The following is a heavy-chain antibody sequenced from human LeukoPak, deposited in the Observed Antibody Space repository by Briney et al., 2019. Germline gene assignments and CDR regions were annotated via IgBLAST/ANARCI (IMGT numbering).Heavy chain of an antibody. D-gene: IGHD7-27*01. CDR3: TQGSWGDD. V-gene: IGHV3-23*01. CDR2: LRGDGGAT. Sequence: GGSLRLSCVASQFTFSNYAMNWVRQAPGKGLEWVAALRGDGGATYHADSVRGRFTISRDNSKNTVYLQMDSLRVEDTAVYYCTQGSWGDDWGQGTLVTVSS. CDR1: QFTFSNYA. J-gene: IGHJ4*02.